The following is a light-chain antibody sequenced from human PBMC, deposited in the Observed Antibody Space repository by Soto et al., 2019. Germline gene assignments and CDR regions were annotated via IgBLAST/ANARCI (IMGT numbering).Light chain of an antibody. CDR2: AAS. Sequence: DIQITQSPSTLSSSVLERFTITCRASQGISSWLAWYQQKPGKAPKLLIYAASTLQSGVPSRFSGSGSGTDFTLTISSLQPEDFATYYCQQLNSYPITFGQGTRLEIK. CDR1: QGISSW. CDR3: QQLNSYPIT. J-gene: IGKJ5*01. V-gene: IGKV1D-16*01.